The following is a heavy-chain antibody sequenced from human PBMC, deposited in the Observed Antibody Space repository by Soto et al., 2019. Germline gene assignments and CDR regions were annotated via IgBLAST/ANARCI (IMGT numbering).Heavy chain of an antibody. CDR1: GGSISSGGYY. CDR2: IYYSGST. CDR3: ARGVREYDFWSGYFHDYYYGMDV. D-gene: IGHD3-3*01. J-gene: IGHJ6*02. V-gene: IGHV4-31*03. Sequence: SETLSLTCTVSGGSISSGGYYWSWIRQHPGKGLEWIGYIYYSGSTYYNPSLKSRVTISVDTSKNQFSLKLSSVTAADTAVYYCARGVREYDFWSGYFHDYYYGMDVWGQGTTVTVSS.